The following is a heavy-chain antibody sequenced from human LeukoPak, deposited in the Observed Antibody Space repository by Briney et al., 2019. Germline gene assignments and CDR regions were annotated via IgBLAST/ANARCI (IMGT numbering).Heavy chain of an antibody. CDR2: ISGSGGST. CDR1: GFTFSSYA. V-gene: IGHV3-23*01. CDR3: AKDRLLWFGDINNWFDS. Sequence: GGSLRLTCAASGFTFSSYAMSWVRQAPGKGLEWVSAISGSGGSTYYADSVKGRFTISRDNSKNTLYLQMNSLRAEDTAVYYCAKDRLLWFGDINNWFDSWGQGTLVTVSS. J-gene: IGHJ5*01. D-gene: IGHD3-10*01.